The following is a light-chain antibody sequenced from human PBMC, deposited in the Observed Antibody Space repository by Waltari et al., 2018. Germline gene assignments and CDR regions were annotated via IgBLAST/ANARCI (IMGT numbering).Light chain of an antibody. Sequence: QSVLTQPPSVSGAPGQRVTISCTGSSSNIGAGYDVHWYQQLPGTAPKLLIYCNSTRPSGVPDRFSGSKSGTSASLAITGLQAEDEADYYCQSYDSSLSGSVFGGGTKLTVL. J-gene: IGLJ2*01. CDR3: QSYDSSLSGSV. CDR1: SSNIGAGYD. CDR2: CNS. V-gene: IGLV1-40*01.